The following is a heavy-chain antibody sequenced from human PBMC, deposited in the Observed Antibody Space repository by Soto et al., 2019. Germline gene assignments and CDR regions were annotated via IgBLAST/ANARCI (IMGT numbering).Heavy chain of an antibody. J-gene: IGHJ4*02. CDR3: ARDYYYDSSGYYWVY. V-gene: IGHV3-7*05. CDR1: GFTFSSYW. CDR2: IKQDGSEK. D-gene: IGHD3-22*01. Sequence: GGSLRLSCAASGFTFSSYWMSWVRQAPGKGLEWVANIKQDGSEKYYVDSVKGRFTISRDNAKNSLYLQMNSLRAEDTAVYYCARDYYYDSSGYYWVYWGQGTLVNVSS.